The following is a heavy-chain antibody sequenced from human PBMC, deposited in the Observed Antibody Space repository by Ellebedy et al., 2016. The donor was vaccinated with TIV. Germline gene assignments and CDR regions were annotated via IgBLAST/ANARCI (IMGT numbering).Heavy chain of an antibody. Sequence: GESLKISCTASGFTFNNYAMHWVRQAPGKGLEWVASIWYDGSNENYADSVKGRLTISRDTSKNTLYLQMDTLSADDTALYFCAKDLAGDYGISYFDNWGRGTLVTVSS. D-gene: IGHD4-17*01. CDR3: AKDLAGDYGISYFDN. CDR2: IWYDGSNE. CDR1: GFTFNNYA. J-gene: IGHJ4*02. V-gene: IGHV3-33*03.